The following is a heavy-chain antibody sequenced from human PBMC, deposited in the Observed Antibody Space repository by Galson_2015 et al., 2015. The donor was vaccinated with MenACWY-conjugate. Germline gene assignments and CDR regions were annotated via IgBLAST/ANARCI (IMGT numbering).Heavy chain of an antibody. Sequence: SLRLSCAASGFTFSTHWMGWVRQAPGKGLEWVANIKQDGSAKYYVDSVKGRFTISRDNAKNPLYLQMDSLRAEDTAVYYCARAKEQWLSKTFDIWGQGTMVTVSS. CDR3: ARAKEQWLSKTFDI. CDR2: IKQDGSAK. CDR1: GFTFSTHW. J-gene: IGHJ3*02. V-gene: IGHV3-7*01. D-gene: IGHD6-19*01.